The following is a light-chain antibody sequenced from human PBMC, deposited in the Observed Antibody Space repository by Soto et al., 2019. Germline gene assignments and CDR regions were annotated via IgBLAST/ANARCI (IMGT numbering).Light chain of an antibody. CDR3: QSYDSSLSAYV. CDR2: GNS. Sequence: QSVLPQPPSVSGAPGQRVTISCTGSTSNIGAGYDLHWYQQLPGTAPKLLIYGNSNRPSGVPDRFSGSKSGTSASLAITGLQAEDEADYYCQSYDSSLSAYVFGTGTKVTVL. CDR1: TSNIGAGYD. J-gene: IGLJ1*01. V-gene: IGLV1-40*01.